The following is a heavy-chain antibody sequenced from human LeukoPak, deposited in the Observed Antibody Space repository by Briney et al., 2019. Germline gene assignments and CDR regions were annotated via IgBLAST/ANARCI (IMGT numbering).Heavy chain of an antibody. CDR3: AKVGNYCDSSGYYRH. CDR2: ISGSGGST. V-gene: IGHV3-23*01. D-gene: IGHD3-22*01. CDR1: GFTFSSYA. Sequence: GGSLRLSCAASGFTFSSYAMSWVRQAPGKGLEWVSAISGSGGSTYYADSVKGRFTISRDNSKNTLYLQMNSLRAEDTAVYYCAKVGNYCDSSGYYRHWGQGTLVTVSS. J-gene: IGHJ4*02.